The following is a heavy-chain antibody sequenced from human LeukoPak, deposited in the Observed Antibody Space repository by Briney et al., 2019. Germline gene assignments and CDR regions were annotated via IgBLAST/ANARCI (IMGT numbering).Heavy chain of an antibody. Sequence: GGSLRLXCAASGFTFSSYAMSWVRQAPGKGLEWVSAISGSGGSTYYADSVKGRFTISRDNSKNTLYLQMNSLRAEDTAVYFCAKDPTLLGAFDYWGQGTLVTVSS. J-gene: IGHJ4*02. D-gene: IGHD7-27*01. CDR2: ISGSGGST. CDR3: AKDPTLLGAFDY. V-gene: IGHV3-23*01. CDR1: GFTFSSYA.